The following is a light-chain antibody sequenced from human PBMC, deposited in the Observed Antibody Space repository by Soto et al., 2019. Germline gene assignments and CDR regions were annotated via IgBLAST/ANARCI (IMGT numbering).Light chain of an antibody. CDR1: QSVSSY. V-gene: IGKV3-20*01. CDR3: QQYVASPYT. J-gene: IGKJ2*01. CDR2: DAS. Sequence: EIVLTQSPGTLSLSPGERATLSCRASQSVSSYLAWYQQKPGQAPRLLIYDASNRATGIPDRFSASGSGTDFTLTISSLEPEDFAVYYCQQYVASPYTFGQGTKVDIK.